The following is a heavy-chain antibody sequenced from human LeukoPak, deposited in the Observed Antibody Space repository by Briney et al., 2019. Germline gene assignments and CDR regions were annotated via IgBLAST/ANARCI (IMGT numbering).Heavy chain of an antibody. D-gene: IGHD1-26*01. CDR2: IIPMFGTP. V-gene: IGHV1-69*05. CDR1: GGTFSSYA. CDR3: AREGGLDGSYYLDY. J-gene: IGHJ4*02. Sequence: GSSVKVSCKASGGTFSSYAINWVRQAPGQGLEWMGGIIPMFGTPKYTQKFQGRVTITTDESTSTAYMELSSLRSEDTAVYYCAREGGLDGSYYLDYWGQGTLVTVSS.